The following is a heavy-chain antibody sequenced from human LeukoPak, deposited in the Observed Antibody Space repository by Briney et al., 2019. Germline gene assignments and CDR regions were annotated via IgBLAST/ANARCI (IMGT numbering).Heavy chain of an antibody. D-gene: IGHD2-15*01. CDR1: GGTFGSYA. Sequence: ASVKVSCKASGGTFGSYAISWVRQAPRQGLEWMGGIIPIFGTANYAQKFQGRVTITADESTSTAYMELSSLRSEDTAVYYCARVGHCSGGSCYSGPFDYWGQETLVPVSS. V-gene: IGHV1-69*13. J-gene: IGHJ4*02. CDR2: IIPIFGTA. CDR3: ARVGHCSGGSCYSGPFDY.